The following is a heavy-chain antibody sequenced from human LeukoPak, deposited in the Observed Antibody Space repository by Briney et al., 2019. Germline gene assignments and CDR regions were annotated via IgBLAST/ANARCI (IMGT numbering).Heavy chain of an antibody. CDR2: IYSGGST. J-gene: IGHJ4*02. Sequence: PGGSLRLSCAASGFTVGSNYMSWVRQAPGKGLEWVSVIYSGGSTYYADSVKGRFTISRDNSKNTLYLQMNSLRAEDTAVYYCARDRSSNWYVFDNWGQGTLVTVSS. CDR1: GFTVGSNY. D-gene: IGHD6-13*01. V-gene: IGHV3-53*01. CDR3: ARDRSSNWYVFDN.